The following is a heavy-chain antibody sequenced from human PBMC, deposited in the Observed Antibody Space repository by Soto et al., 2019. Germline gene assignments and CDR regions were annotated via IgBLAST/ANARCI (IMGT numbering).Heavy chain of an antibody. CDR3: ARAHYGDYGYGMDV. V-gene: IGHV4-30-2*01. D-gene: IGHD4-17*01. CDR2: IYHSGST. Sequence: PSETLFLTCAVSGGSISSGGYSWSWIRQPPGKGLEWIGYIYHSGSTYYNPSLKSRVTISVDRSKNQFSLKLSSVTAADTAVYYRARAHYGDYGYGMDVWGQGTTVTVSS. CDR1: GGSISSGGYS. J-gene: IGHJ6*02.